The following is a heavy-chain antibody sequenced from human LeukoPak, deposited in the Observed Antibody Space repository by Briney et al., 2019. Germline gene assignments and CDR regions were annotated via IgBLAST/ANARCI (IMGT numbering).Heavy chain of an antibody. J-gene: IGHJ4*02. D-gene: IGHD4-17*01. CDR3: AKAKRTTVTSDY. Sequence: GGSLRLSCAASGFTFSSYSMNWVRQAPGEGLEWVSYISSLSGTIYYADSVKGRFTISRDNAKNSLYLQMDSLRAEDTAVYYCAKAKRTTVTSDYWGQGTLVTVSS. CDR2: ISSLSGTI. CDR1: GFTFSSYS. V-gene: IGHV3-48*01.